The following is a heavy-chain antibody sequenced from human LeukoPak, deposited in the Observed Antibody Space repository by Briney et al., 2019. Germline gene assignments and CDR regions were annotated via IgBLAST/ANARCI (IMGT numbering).Heavy chain of an antibody. CDR2: ISGSGGTT. CDR1: GFTFSSYA. D-gene: IGHD1-14*01. Sequence: GGSLRLSCAASGFTFSSYAMSWVRQAPGKGLEWVSDISGSGGTTYYADSVKGRFAISRDNSKNTLYLQMNGLRAEDTAVYYCVKNRDNNNLRGDSCWFDPWGQGTLVTVSS. J-gene: IGHJ5*02. V-gene: IGHV3-23*01. CDR3: VKNRDNNNLRGDSCWFDP.